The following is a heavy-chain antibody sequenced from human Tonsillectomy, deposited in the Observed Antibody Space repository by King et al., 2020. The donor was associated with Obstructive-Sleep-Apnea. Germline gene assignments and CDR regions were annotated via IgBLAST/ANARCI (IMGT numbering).Heavy chain of an antibody. Sequence: VQLVESGGGVVQPGRSLRLSCAASGFTLSTYGMHWVRQAPGKGLEWVTFMRYDGNNKYYADSVKGRFTISKDNSKNTLYLQMNSLRTEDTAVYYCAKGGQLDLFKPTPSLFSWGQGTLVTVSS. CDR2: MRYDGNNK. CDR3: AKGGQLDLFKPTPSLFS. J-gene: IGHJ5*02. V-gene: IGHV3-30*02. D-gene: IGHD2-15*01. CDR1: GFTLSTYG.